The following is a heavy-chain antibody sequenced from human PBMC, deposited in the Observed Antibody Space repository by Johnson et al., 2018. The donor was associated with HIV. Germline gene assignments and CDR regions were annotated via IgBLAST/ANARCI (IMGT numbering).Heavy chain of an antibody. V-gene: IGHV3-30*02. D-gene: IGHD1-7*01. J-gene: IGHJ3*02. CDR1: GFSFSNYA. CDR2: IQFDGSHK. CDR3: ARERSRDNWNYGCAFDI. Sequence: QMQLVESGGGVVQPGGSLRLTCKASGFSFSNYAIHWVRQAPGKGLEWVTFIQFDGSHKYSADFVKGRFTISRDTSKKSVFLQMNNLRPEDTAVYYCARERSRDNWNYGCAFDIWGQGTMVTVSS.